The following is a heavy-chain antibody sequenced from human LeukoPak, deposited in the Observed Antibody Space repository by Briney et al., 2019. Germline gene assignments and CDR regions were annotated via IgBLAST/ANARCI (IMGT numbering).Heavy chain of an antibody. Sequence: GSLRLSCAASAFSFRDFSMNRVPRVPLKGLRSVSLICGEGGATPPAASVNGRSTNSWDNNKNSLFLQMDSLRVEDTDSYYCAKGNNGISFNFDYWGQGTLVTVSS. D-gene: IGHD4-23*01. CDR2: ICGEGGAT. CDR1: AFSFRDFS. J-gene: IGHJ4*02. CDR3: AKGNNGISFNFDY. V-gene: IGHV3-43*02.